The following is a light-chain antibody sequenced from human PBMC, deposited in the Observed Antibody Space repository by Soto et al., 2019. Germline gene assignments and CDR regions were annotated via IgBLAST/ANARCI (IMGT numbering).Light chain of an antibody. V-gene: IGLV2-23*01. CDR3: CSFERSITLV. CDR1: SSDVGSYNL. Sequence: HSALTQPASVSGSPGQSITISCTGSSSDVGSYNLVSWYQQLPGEAPKLMIYEGSKRPSGVSNRFSGSKSGNTASLTISGLQAEDEADYYCCSFERSITLVFGGGTKLTVL. J-gene: IGLJ2*01. CDR2: EGS.